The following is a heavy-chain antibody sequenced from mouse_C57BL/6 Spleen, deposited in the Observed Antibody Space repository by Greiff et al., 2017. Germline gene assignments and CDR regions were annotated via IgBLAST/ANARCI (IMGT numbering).Heavy chain of an antibody. Sequence: VQLKESGPGLVKPSQSLSLTCSVTGYSITSGYYWNWIRQFPGNKLEWMGYISYDGSNNYNPSLKNRISITRDTSKNQFFLKLNSVTTEDTATYYCAREDYSPYAMDYWGQGTSVTVSS. CDR3: AREDYSPYAMDY. CDR2: ISYDGSN. CDR1: GYSITSGYY. D-gene: IGHD2-12*01. V-gene: IGHV3-6*01. J-gene: IGHJ4*01.